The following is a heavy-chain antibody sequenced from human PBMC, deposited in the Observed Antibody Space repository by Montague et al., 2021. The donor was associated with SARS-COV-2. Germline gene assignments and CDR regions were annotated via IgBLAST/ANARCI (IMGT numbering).Heavy chain of an antibody. CDR3: ARGILSMNMAVVVLLGGIYYFDS. CDR2: ISISGST. CDR1: GGSISSGSYY. J-gene: IGHJ4*02. D-gene: IGHD3-22*01. Sequence: TLSLTCTVSGGSISSGSYYWSWIRQPAGKGLEWIGRISISGSTXYNPSLKSRVTISVDTSKNQFSLKLSSVTAADTAVYYCARGILSMNMAVVVLLGGIYYFDSWGQGALVAVSS. V-gene: IGHV4-61*02.